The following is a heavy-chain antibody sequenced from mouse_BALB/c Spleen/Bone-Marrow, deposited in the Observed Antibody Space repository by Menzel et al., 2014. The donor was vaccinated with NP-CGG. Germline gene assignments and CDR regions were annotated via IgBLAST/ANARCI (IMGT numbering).Heavy chain of an antibody. CDR3: ARDLYYYGFDY. D-gene: IGHD1-1*01. V-gene: IGHV2-6-7*01. CDR1: GFSLTDYG. Sequence: QVHVKQSGPGLVPPSQCLSITCTVSGFSLTDYGVNWVRQPPGKNLEWLGMIWGDGSTDYNSALKSRLSISKDNSQSQVSLKMNSLETDDTARYYCARDLYYYGFDYWGQGTTLTVSS. J-gene: IGHJ2*01. CDR2: IWGDGST.